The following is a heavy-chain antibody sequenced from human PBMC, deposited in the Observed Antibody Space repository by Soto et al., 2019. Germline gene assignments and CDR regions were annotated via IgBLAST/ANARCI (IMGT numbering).Heavy chain of an antibody. V-gene: IGHV5-51*01. J-gene: IGHJ3*02. CDR3: AIRRGDFWSGPGAFDI. CDR1: GYSFTSYW. Sequence: GESLKISCKGSGYSFTSYWIGWVRQMPGKGLEWMGIIYPGDSDTRYSPSFQGQVTISADKSISTAYLQWSSLKASDTATYYCAIRRGDFWSGPGAFDIWGQGTMVTVSS. D-gene: IGHD3-3*01. CDR2: IYPGDSDT.